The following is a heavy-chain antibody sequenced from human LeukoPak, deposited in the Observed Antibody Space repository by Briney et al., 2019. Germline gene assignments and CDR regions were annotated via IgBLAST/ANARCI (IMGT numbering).Heavy chain of an antibody. CDR1: GFTFSSYA. CDR3: AKEALATIFGVVSSGWFDP. CDR2: ISGSGGST. D-gene: IGHD3-3*01. V-gene: IGHV3-23*01. Sequence: GGSLRLSCAASGFTFSSYAMSWVRQAPGKGLEWVSAISGSGGSTYYADSVKGRFTISRDNSKNTLYLQMNSLRAEDTAVYYCAKEALATIFGVVSSGWFDPWGQGTLVTVSS. J-gene: IGHJ5*02.